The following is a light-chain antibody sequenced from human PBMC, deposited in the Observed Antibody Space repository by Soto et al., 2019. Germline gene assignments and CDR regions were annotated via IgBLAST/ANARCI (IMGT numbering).Light chain of an antibody. CDR1: QSISNY. J-gene: IGKJ4*01. Sequence: DIQMTQSPSSLAASVGDRVTITCRASQSISNYLNWYQQKPGKAPKLLIYGASSVQTGVPSRFRGSGSGTDFTLTISNLQPEDFATYICQQSSTTPLTFGGGTRVEI. CDR2: GAS. V-gene: IGKV1-39*01. CDR3: QQSSTTPLT.